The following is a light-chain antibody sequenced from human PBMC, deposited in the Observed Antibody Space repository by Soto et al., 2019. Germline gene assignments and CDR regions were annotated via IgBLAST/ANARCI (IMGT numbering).Light chain of an antibody. CDR3: QHYSSSSGT. V-gene: IGKV1-5*03. J-gene: IGKJ1*01. Sequence: DIQMTQSPSTLSASVGDRVTISCRASQTINNWLAWYQQRPGKAPKLLIYKASTLESEVPSRFSGSGSGTEFTLTISSLQPDDFATYYCQHYSSSSGTFGQGTKVDIK. CDR1: QTINNW. CDR2: KAS.